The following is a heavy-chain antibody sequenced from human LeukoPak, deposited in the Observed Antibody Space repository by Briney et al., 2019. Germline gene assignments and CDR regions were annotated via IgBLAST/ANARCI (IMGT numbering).Heavy chain of an antibody. V-gene: IGHV4-59*12. CDR2: IYYSGIT. CDR1: GGSISNYY. Sequence: SETLSLTCTVSGGSISNYYGSWIRQPPGKGLEGLGYIYYSGITNYNPPLKSRVTISVDTSKNQSSLKLSSVTAADTAVYYCAREAGRSIAAAGPGAFDIWGQGTMVTVSS. D-gene: IGHD6-13*01. J-gene: IGHJ3*02. CDR3: AREAGRSIAAAGPGAFDI.